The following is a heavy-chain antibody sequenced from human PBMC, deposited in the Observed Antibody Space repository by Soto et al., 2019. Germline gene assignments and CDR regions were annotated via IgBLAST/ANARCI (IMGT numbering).Heavy chain of an antibody. V-gene: IGHV1-18*01. CDR2: ISAYNGNT. J-gene: IGHJ4*02. Sequence: GASVKVCCKASGYTFTSYVISWVRQAPGQGLEWMGWISAYNGNTNYAQKLQGRVTMTTDTSTSTAYMELRSLRSDDTAVYYCARPYYYGSGSQHGFDYWGQGTLVTVSS. CDR1: GYTFTSYV. D-gene: IGHD3-10*01. CDR3: ARPYYYGSGSQHGFDY.